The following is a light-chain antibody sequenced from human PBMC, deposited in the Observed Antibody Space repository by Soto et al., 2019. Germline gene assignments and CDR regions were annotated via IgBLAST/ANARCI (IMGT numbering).Light chain of an antibody. CDR3: QHRYNWLIA. CDR1: QSVSNNY. CDR2: EAS. V-gene: IGKV3D-20*02. Sequence: EIVLTQSPGTLSLSPGERATLSCRASQSVSNNYLAWYQQNPGQAPRLLIYEASSRATGIPDRFSGSGSGTDFTLTISSLEPEDFAVYYCQHRYNWLIAFGQGTRLEIK. J-gene: IGKJ5*01.